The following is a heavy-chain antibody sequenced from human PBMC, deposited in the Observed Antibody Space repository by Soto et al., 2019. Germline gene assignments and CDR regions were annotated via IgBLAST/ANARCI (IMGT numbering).Heavy chain of an antibody. D-gene: IGHD4-4*01. CDR2: ISYDGSNK. CDR1: GFTFSSYG. J-gene: IGHJ4*02. V-gene: IGHV3-30*03. CDR3: TVTSNFFDY. Sequence: GGSLRLSCAASGFTFSSYGMHWVRQAPGKGLEWVAVISYDGSNKYYADSVKGRFTISRDNSKNTLYLQMNSLRAEDTALYYCTVTSNFFDYWGQGTLVTVSS.